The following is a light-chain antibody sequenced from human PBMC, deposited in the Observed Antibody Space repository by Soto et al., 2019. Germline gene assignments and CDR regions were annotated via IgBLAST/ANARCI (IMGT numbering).Light chain of an antibody. CDR3: HQHGTPRSVP. V-gene: IGKV3-20*01. J-gene: IGKJ5*01. CDR2: GAT. CDR1: QSVDSNY. Sequence: VWREAPGTGALAPGGEATLSWRGSQSVDSNYLAWYQQKAGQTPRLIIYGATGRADGIPHRFSGSGFGTDFTLTISKVEPDDFAVYYCHQHGTPRSVPFGQGTRLEIK.